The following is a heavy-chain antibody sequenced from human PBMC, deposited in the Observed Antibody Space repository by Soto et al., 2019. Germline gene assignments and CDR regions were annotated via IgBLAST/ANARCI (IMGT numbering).Heavy chain of an antibody. CDR3: ARGCCSSTSRGHWFDP. CDR1: GYTFTSYA. J-gene: IGHJ5*02. D-gene: IGHD2-2*01. V-gene: IGHV1-3*01. Sequence: GASVKVSCKASGYTFTSYAMHWVRQAPGQRLEWMGWINAGNGNTKYSQKFQGRVTITRDTSASTAYMELSSLRSEDTAVYYCARGCCSSTSRGHWFDPWGQGTLVTVSS. CDR2: INAGNGNT.